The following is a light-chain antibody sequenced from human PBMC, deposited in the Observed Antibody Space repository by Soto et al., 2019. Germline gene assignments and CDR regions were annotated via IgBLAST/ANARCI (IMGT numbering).Light chain of an antibody. CDR3: QSYDTSLSAPVI. CDR2: GND. J-gene: IGLJ2*01. V-gene: IGLV1-40*01. CDR1: SSNIGAGYD. Sequence: QPVLTQPPSVSGAPGQRVTISCTGSSSNIGAGYDVHWYQQLPGAAPKLLIYGNDNRPSGVPDRISGSKSGTSASLAITGLQAEDEADYYCQSYDTSLSAPVIFGGGTKVTVL.